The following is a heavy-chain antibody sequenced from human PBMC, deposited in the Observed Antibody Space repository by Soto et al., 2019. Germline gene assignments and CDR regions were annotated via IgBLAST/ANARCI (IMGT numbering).Heavy chain of an antibody. CDR3: ARLGYSDSSFAFDF. CDR1: GFTVSTNY. Sequence: PGGSLRLSCAASGFTVSTNYMNWVRQAPGKGLEWVSVIYSGGNTYYADSVKGRFTISRDNSKNTLYLQMNSLRAGDTAVYYCARLGYSDSSFAFDFWGQGTMVTVSS. V-gene: IGHV3-53*01. CDR2: IYSGGNT. D-gene: IGHD5-12*01. J-gene: IGHJ3*01.